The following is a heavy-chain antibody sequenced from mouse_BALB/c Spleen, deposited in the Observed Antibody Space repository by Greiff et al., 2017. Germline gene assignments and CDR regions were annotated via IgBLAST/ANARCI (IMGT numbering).Heavy chain of an antibody. D-gene: IGHD1-1*01. CDR3: ARGFITTVVADY. Sequence: VQLQQSGPELVKPGASVRISCKASGYTFTSYYIHWVKQRPGQGLEWIGWIYPGNVNTKYNEKFKGKATLTADKSSSTAYMQLSSLTSEDSAVYFCARGFITTVVADYWGQGTTLTVSS. V-gene: IGHV1S56*01. CDR1: GYTFTSYY. CDR2: IYPGNVNT. J-gene: IGHJ2*01.